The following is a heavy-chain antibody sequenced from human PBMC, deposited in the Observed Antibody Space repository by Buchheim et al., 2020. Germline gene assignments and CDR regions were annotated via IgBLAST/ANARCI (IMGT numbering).Heavy chain of an antibody. CDR1: GGSISSSSYY. Sequence: QLQLQESGPGLVKPSETLSLTCTVSGGSISSSSYYWGWIRQPPGKGLEWIGSIYYSGSTYYNPSLKSRVTISVDTSKNQFSLKLSSVTAADTAVYYCARNRPYSSSWYAYYGMDVWGQGTT. J-gene: IGHJ6*02. CDR3: ARNRPYSSSWYAYYGMDV. V-gene: IGHV4-39*01. D-gene: IGHD6-13*01. CDR2: IYYSGST.